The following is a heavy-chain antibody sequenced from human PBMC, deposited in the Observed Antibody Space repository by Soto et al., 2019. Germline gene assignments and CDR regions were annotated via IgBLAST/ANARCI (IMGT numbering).Heavy chain of an antibody. CDR2: ISSSGGST. D-gene: IGHD6-6*01. CDR1: GFTFRSYW. Sequence: GGSLRLSCAASGFTFRSYWMHWVRQGPGKGLVWVSGISSSGGSTSYADSVKGRFTISRDNSKNTLYLQMNSLRAEDTAVYYCVVPLARIAARTLDYWGQGTLVTVSS. CDR3: VVPLARIAARTLDY. J-gene: IGHJ4*02. V-gene: IGHV3-74*01.